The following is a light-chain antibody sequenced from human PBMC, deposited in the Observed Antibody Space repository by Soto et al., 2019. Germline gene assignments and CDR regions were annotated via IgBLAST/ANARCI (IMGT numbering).Light chain of an antibody. J-gene: IGKJ4*01. CDR2: LGS. Sequence: DIVMTQSPLSLPVTPGEPASISCRSSQSLLHSDGHNYLDWYVQKPGESPQLLIYLGSTRASGVPDRFRGRGSGTDFTLQINRVEADDVWVYYCMQALQTPTFGGGTKVEIK. CDR1: QSLLHSDGHNY. V-gene: IGKV2-28*01. CDR3: MQALQTPT.